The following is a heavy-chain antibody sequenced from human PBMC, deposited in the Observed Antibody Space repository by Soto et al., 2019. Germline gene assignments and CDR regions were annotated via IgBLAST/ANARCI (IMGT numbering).Heavy chain of an antibody. CDR2: INHSGGT. CDR3: ARDGQFYHFLSGYQPEGPYGIDV. Sequence: PSETLSLTCAVYGGSFSGYYWTWIRQAPGKELEWIGEINHSGGTNYNSSLKSRVTISVDTSKNQFSLILYSVTAADTAVYYCARDGQFYHFLSGYQPEGPYGIDVWGQGTTVTVSS. J-gene: IGHJ6*02. CDR1: GGSFSGYY. D-gene: IGHD3-3*02. V-gene: IGHV4-34*01.